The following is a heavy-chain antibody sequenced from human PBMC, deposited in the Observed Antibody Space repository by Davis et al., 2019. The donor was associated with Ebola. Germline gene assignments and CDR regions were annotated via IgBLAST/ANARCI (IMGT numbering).Heavy chain of an antibody. Sequence: GESLKISCAASGFTFSSYSMNWVRQAPGKGLEWISDITSDGTSTSYADSVKGRFTISRDNANNLLYLQMNSLRDEDTAVYYCASHSGRAPPLDWGQGTLVTVSS. J-gene: IGHJ4*02. CDR2: ITSDGTST. CDR1: GFTFSSYS. D-gene: IGHD6-19*01. V-gene: IGHV3-48*02. CDR3: ASHSGRAPPLD.